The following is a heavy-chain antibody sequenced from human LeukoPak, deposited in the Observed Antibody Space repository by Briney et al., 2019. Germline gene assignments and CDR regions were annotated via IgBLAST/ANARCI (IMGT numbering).Heavy chain of an antibody. CDR3: ARASSIVVVPAGAFDI. CDR1: GGTFSSYA. D-gene: IGHD2-2*01. Sequence: ASVKVSCKASGGTFSSYAINWVRQAPGQGLEWMGGIIPIFGTANYAQKFQGRVTITADESTSTAYMELSSLRSEDTAVYYCARASSIVVVPAGAFDIWGQGTMVTVSS. V-gene: IGHV1-69*13. J-gene: IGHJ3*02. CDR2: IIPIFGTA.